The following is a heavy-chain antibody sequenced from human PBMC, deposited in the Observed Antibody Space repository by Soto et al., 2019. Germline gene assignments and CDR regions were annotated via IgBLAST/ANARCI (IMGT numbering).Heavy chain of an antibody. CDR2: INYDGSFT. CDR1: GFTFSSYF. D-gene: IGHD1-7*01. CDR3: ARAGGTAALDY. Sequence: GGSLRLSCAASGFTFSSYFMHWVRQAPGKGLVWVSRINYDGSFTDYADSVKGRFTISRDNAKNTLYLQMNSLRVEDTAVYYCARAGGTAALDYWGQGTLVTVSS. V-gene: IGHV3-74*01. J-gene: IGHJ4*02.